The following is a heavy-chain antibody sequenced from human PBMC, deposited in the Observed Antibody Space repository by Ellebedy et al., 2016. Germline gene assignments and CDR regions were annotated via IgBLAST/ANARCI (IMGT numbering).Heavy chain of an antibody. CDR1: GYSFTSYW. Sequence: ASVKVSCKGSGYSFTSYWIGWVRQMPGKGLEWMGIIYPGDSDTRYSPSFEGQVTISADKSISTACLQWSSLKASDTAIYYCARHMDTAMANDYWGQGTLVTVSS. CDR2: IYPGDSDT. V-gene: IGHV5-51*01. J-gene: IGHJ4*02. CDR3: ARHMDTAMANDY. D-gene: IGHD5-18*01.